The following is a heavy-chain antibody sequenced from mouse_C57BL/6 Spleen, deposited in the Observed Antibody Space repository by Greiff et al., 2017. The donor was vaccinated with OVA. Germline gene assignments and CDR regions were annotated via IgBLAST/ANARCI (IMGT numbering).Heavy chain of an antibody. CDR1: GYTFTSYW. CDR2: IHPNSGST. J-gene: IGHJ4*01. V-gene: IGHV1-64*01. Sequence: VQLQQPGAELVKPGASVKLSCKASGYTFTSYWMHWVKQRPGQGLEWIGMIHPNSGSTNYNEKFKSKATLTLDKSSSTAYMQLSSLTSEDSAVYYCARSYSNYYYAMDYWGQGTSVTVSS. D-gene: IGHD2-5*01. CDR3: ARSYSNYYYAMDY.